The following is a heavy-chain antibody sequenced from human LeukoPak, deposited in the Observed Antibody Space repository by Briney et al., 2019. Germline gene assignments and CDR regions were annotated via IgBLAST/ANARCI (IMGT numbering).Heavy chain of an antibody. CDR2: ISAYNGNT. CDR3: ARGEVGATTTYYFDY. Sequence: ASVKVSCKASGYTFTSYDINWVRQAPGQGLEWMGWISAYNGNTNYAQKLQGRVTMTTDTSTSTAYMELRSLRSDDTAVYYCARGEVGATTTYYFDYWGQGTLVTVSS. V-gene: IGHV1-18*01. CDR1: GYTFTSYD. D-gene: IGHD1-26*01. J-gene: IGHJ4*02.